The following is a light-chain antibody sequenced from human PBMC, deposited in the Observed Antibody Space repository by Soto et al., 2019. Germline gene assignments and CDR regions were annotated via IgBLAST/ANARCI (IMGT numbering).Light chain of an antibody. J-gene: IGLJ2*01. CDR3: TSSTSSTTPL. V-gene: IGLV2-14*01. Sequence: QSALTQPASVSGSPGQSITISCTGTSSDVGHNKYVSWYQQYPGKVPKLLINEVSNRPSGVSARFSGSKSGNTASLTISGLLAEDEADYFCTSSTSSTTPLFGGGTQLTVL. CDR2: EVS. CDR1: SSDVGHNKY.